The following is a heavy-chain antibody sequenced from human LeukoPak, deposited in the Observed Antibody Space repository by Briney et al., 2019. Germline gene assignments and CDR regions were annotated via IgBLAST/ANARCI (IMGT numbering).Heavy chain of an antibody. V-gene: IGHV1-8*01. Sequence: ASVKVSCKASGYTFTSYDINWVRQATGQGLEWMGWMNPNSGNTGYAQKFQGRVTLPRNTSISTAYMELSSLRSEDTAVYYCAREVSARGGGYWGQGTLVTVSS. J-gene: IGHJ4*02. CDR2: MNPNSGNT. CDR3: AREVSARGGGY. CDR1: GYTFTSYD. D-gene: IGHD3-16*01.